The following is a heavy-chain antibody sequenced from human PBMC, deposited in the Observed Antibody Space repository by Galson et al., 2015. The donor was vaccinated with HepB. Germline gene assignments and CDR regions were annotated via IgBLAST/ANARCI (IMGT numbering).Heavy chain of an antibody. D-gene: IGHD5-18*01. CDR2: INTGNGNT. J-gene: IGHJ4*02. CDR1: GYSFTNYA. V-gene: IGHV1-3*04. Sequence: SVKVSCKASGYSFTNYAMHWVRQAPGQRLEWMGWINTGNGNTKFSQRFQDRVTLTRDTSASTAYMELSSLRSEDTSVYYCAREGGTGGYSYGIYYFDYWGQETLVTVSS. CDR3: AREGGTGGYSYGIYYFDY.